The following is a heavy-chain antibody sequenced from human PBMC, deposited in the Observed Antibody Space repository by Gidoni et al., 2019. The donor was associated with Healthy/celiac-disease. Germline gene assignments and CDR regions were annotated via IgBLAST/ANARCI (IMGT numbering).Heavy chain of an antibody. J-gene: IGHJ4*02. D-gene: IGHD3-22*01. CDR2: ISWNSGSI. V-gene: IGHV3-9*01. CDR1: GFTFDDYA. Sequence: EVQLVESGGGLVQPGRSLRLSCAASGFTFDDYAMHWVRQAPGKGLEWVSGISWNSGSIGYADSVKGRFTISRDNAKNSLYLQMNSLRAEDTALYYCAKGGYYYDSSGYNDWGQGTLVTVSS. CDR3: AKGGYYYDSSGYND.